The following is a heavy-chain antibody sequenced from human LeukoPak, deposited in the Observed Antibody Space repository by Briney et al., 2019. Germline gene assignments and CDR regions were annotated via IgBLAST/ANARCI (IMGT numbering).Heavy chain of an antibody. CDR1: GYTFTGYY. V-gene: IGHV1-2*02. D-gene: IGHD6-6*01. J-gene: IGHJ4*02. CDR2: INPNSGGT. CDR3: ARDLIEYSSSSSDY. Sequence: ASVKVSCKASGYTFTGYYMHWVRQAPGQGLEWMGWINPNSGGTNYAQKFQGRVTMTRDTSISTAYMELSRLRSDDTAVYYCARDLIEYSSSSSDYWGQGTLVTVSS.